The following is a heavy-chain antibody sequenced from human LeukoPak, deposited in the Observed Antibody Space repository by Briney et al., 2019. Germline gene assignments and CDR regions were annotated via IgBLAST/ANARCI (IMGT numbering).Heavy chain of an antibody. CDR1: GFTFSSYA. CDR2: ISGSGGST. J-gene: IGHJ4*02. D-gene: IGHD2-2*02. CDR3: AKGDCSSTSCYKPPED. V-gene: IGHV3-23*01. Sequence: GGSLRLSCAASGFTFSSYATSWARQAPGKGLEWVSAISGSGGSTYYADSVKGRFTFSRDNSKSTLYLQMNSLRAEDTAVYYCAKGDCSSTSCYKPPEDWGQGTLVTVSS.